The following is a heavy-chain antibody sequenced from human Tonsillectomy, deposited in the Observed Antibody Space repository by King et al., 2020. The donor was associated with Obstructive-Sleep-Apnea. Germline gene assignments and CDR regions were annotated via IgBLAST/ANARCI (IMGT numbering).Heavy chain of an antibody. J-gene: IGHJ3*02. D-gene: IGHD3-10*01. CDR2: INTNTGNP. Sequence: QLVESGSELKKPGASVKVSCKASGYTFTSYAMNWVRQAPGQGLEWMGWINTNTGNPTYAQGFTGRFVFSLDTSVSTAYLQISSLKAEDTAVYYCAREREGRAVGTWLHDAFDIWGQGTMVTVSS. CDR3: AREREGRAVGTWLHDAFDI. V-gene: IGHV7-4-1*02. CDR1: GYTFTSYA.